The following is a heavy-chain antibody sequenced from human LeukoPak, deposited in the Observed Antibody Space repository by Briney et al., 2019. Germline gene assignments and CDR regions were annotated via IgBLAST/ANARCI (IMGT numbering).Heavy chain of an antibody. CDR2: INPNSGGT. CDR1: GYTFTGYY. D-gene: IGHD6-19*01. Sequence: GASVKVSCKASGYTFTGYYMHWVRQAPGQGLEWMGWINPNSGGTNYAQKFQGRVTMTRDTSISTAYMELRSLRSDDTAVYYCARDTSGWPPSGIPFDYWGQGTLATVSS. CDR3: ARDTSGWPPSGIPFDY. J-gene: IGHJ4*02. V-gene: IGHV1-2*02.